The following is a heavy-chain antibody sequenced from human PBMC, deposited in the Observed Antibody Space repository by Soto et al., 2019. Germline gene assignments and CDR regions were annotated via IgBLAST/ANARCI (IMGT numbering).Heavy chain of an antibody. J-gene: IGHJ4*02. CDR3: TRHRVGTADY. CDR2: IRSKVYGGTT. V-gene: IGHV3-49*03. D-gene: IGHD1-26*01. Sequence: PGGSLRLSCTASGFTFADYTMSWFRQAPGKGLEWVGFIRSKVYGGTTENAASVKGRFTISRDDSKSIAYLQLNSLKAEDTAVYYCTRHRVGTADYWGQGSRLTVSS. CDR1: GFTFADYT.